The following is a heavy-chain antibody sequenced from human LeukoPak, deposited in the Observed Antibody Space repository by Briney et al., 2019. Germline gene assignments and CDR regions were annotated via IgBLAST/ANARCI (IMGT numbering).Heavy chain of an antibody. CDR2: IYYSGST. CDR1: GGSISSGGYY. D-gene: IGHD5-12*01. V-gene: IGHV4-31*03. Sequence: PSQTLSLTCTVSGGSISSGGYYWSWIRQHPGKGLEWIGYIYYSGSTYCNLSLKSRVTISVDTSKNQFSLKLSSVTAADTAVYYCARGGIVATDAFDIWGQGTMVTVSS. CDR3: ARGGIVATDAFDI. J-gene: IGHJ3*02.